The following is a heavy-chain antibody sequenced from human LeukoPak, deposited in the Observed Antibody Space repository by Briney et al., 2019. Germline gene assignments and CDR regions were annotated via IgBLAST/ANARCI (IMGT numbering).Heavy chain of an antibody. D-gene: IGHD4-23*01. V-gene: IGHV3-7*01. CDR2: IKLDGSEK. J-gene: IGHJ4*02. CDR3: ARSLDYGGHCFFDY. CDR1: GFTFSNYW. Sequence: PGGSLRLSCAASGFTFSNYWMTWVRQAPGKGLEWVANIKLDGSEKYYADSVKGRFTISRDNAKNSVFLQMNSLRAEDTAVYYCARSLDYGGHCFFDYWGQGTLVTVSS.